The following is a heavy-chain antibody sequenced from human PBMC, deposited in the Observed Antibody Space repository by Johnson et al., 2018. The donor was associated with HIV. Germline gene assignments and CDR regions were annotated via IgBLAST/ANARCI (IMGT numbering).Heavy chain of an antibody. CDR3: ARADTAMVRGAFDI. D-gene: IGHD5-18*01. J-gene: IGHJ3*02. Sequence: QVQLVESGGGVVQPGRSLRLSCAASQFTFSGHGMHWVRQAPGKGLEWVADISFAGTKNHYANSVRGRFTISRDNSKNTLYLQMNSLRAEDTALYYCARADTAMVRGAFDIWGQGTMVTVSS. V-gene: IGHV3-33*08. CDR2: ISFAGTKN. CDR1: QFTFSGHG.